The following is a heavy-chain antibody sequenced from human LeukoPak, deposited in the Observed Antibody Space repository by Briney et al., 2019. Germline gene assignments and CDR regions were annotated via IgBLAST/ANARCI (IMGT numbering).Heavy chain of an antibody. V-gene: IGHV1-46*01. D-gene: IGHD3-3*01. CDR2: INPSGGST. Sequence: GASVKVSCKASGYTFTSYYMHWVRQAPGQGLEWMGIINPSGGSTSYAQKFQGRVTMTRDTSTSTVYMELSSLRSEDTAVYYCASSITIFGVVIPSRYYYGVDVWGQGTTVTVSS. J-gene: IGHJ6*02. CDR3: ASSITIFGVVIPSRYYYGVDV. CDR1: GYTFTSYY.